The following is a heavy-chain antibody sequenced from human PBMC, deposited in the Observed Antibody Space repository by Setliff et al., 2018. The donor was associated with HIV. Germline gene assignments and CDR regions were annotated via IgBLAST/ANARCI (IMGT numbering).Heavy chain of an antibody. CDR1: DDSISSGLYY. J-gene: IGHJ4*02. D-gene: IGHD3-10*01. Sequence: SETLSLTCNVSDDSISSGLYYWSWIRQPAGKGLEWIGHIYTSGSTQYSPSLRSRLTLSVDTSKNQFSLKLTSVTAADAALYYCTGDYNSGSNRFDYWGQGTPVTVSS. CDR2: IYTSGST. CDR3: TGDYNSGSNRFDY. V-gene: IGHV4-61*09.